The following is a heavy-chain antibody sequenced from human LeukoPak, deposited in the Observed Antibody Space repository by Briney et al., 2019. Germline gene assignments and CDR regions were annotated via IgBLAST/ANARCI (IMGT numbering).Heavy chain of an antibody. Sequence: SETLSLTCAVYGGSFSGYYWSWIRQPPGKGLEWIGYIYYSGSTNYNPSLKSRVTISVDTSKNQFSLKLSSVTAADTAVYYCARIHDILTGFDPWGQGTLVTVSS. D-gene: IGHD3-9*01. CDR3: ARIHDILTGFDP. V-gene: IGHV4-59*01. CDR1: GGSFSGYY. CDR2: IYYSGST. J-gene: IGHJ5*02.